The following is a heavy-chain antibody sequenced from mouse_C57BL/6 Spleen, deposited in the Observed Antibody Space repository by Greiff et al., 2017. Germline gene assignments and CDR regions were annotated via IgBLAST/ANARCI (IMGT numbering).Heavy chain of an antibody. J-gene: IGHJ2*01. CDR3: ARGGPEENFDD. V-gene: IGHV5-4*03. CDR2: ISDGGSYT. Sequence: EVKVVESGGGLVKPGGSLKLSCAASGFTFSSYAMSWVRQTPEKRLEWVATISDGGSYTYYPDNVKGRFTISRDNATNHLYLQMRHLKSEDTAMYYCARGGPEENFDDWGQGTTLTVAS. CDR1: GFTFSSYA.